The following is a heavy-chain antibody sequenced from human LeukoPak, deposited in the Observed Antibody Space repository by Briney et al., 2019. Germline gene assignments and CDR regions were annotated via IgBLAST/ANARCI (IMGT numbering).Heavy chain of an antibody. V-gene: IGHV4-59*01. CDR2: ISYSGNT. J-gene: IGHJ5*02. D-gene: IGHD3-10*01. CDR1: GDSISSYY. Sequence: RPSETLSLTCTVSGDSISSYYWSWIRQPPGKGLEWIGYISYSGNTKYNPSLKSRVTMSVDTSKNQFSLKLSSVTAADTAVYYCARRVSGGYYGSGADNWFGPWGQGTLVTVSS. CDR3: ARRVSGGYYGSGADNWFGP.